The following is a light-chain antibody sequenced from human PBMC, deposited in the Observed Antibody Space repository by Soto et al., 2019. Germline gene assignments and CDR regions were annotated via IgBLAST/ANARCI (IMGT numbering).Light chain of an antibody. CDR1: QTVSRN. Sequence: EVVMTQSPATLSVSPGERATLSCRASQTVSRNLAWYQQRPGQAPRLLIYDISKRAAGVPARFSGSGSETEFTLTIRSLQSEDFAVYFCQQYNNWPSFGQGTRLEIK. J-gene: IGKJ5*01. CDR3: QQYNNWPS. CDR2: DIS. V-gene: IGKV3-15*01.